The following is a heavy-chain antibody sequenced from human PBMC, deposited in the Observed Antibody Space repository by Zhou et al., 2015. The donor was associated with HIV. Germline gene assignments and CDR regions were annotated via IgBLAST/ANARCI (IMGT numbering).Heavy chain of an antibody. V-gene: IGHV1-69*01. Sequence: QVQLVQSGAEVKKPGSSVKVSCRASGGTFSNHGISWVRQAPGQGLEWMGGIIPIFGTANYAQKFQGRVTITADESTSTAYMELSSLRSEDTAVYYCARQVGATSVGYFQHWGQGTLVTVSS. CDR1: GGTFSNHG. CDR2: IIPIFGTA. J-gene: IGHJ1*01. D-gene: IGHD1-26*01. CDR3: ARQVGATSVGYFQH.